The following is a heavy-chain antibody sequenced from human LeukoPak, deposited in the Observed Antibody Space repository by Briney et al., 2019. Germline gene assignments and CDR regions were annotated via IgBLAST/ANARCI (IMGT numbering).Heavy chain of an antibody. V-gene: IGHV4-4*07. Sequence: TSETLSLTCTVSGGSISSYYWSWIRQPAGKGLEWIGRIYTSGSTNYNPSLKSRVTMSVDTSKNQFSLKLSSATAADTAVYYCARDSLLLWFGELFRDNYYYYGMDVWGQGTTVTVSS. CDR3: ARDSLLLWFGELFRDNYYYYGMDV. D-gene: IGHD3-10*01. CDR1: GGSISSYY. J-gene: IGHJ6*02. CDR2: IYTSGST.